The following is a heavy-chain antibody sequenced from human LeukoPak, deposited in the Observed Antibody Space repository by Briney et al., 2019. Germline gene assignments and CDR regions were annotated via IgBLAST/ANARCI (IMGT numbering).Heavy chain of an antibody. J-gene: IGHJ4*02. CDR2: ISGSGGST. CDR3: AKDRLRDTVTALRFDY. D-gene: IGHD4-17*01. CDR1: GFNFSTCT. V-gene: IGHV3-23*01. Sequence: PGGSLRLSCAASGFNFSTCTMNWVRQAPGKGLEWVSAISGSGGSTYYADSVKGRFTISRDNSKNTLYLQMNSLRAEDTAVYYCAKDRLRDTVTALRFDYWGQGTLVTVSS.